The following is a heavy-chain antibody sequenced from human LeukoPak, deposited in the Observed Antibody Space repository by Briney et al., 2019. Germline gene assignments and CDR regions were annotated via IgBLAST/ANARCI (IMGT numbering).Heavy chain of an antibody. V-gene: IGHV3-7*01. CDR2: IKHDGSEK. J-gene: IGHJ4*02. Sequence: GGSLRLSCAAFGFIFTNYFMSWDRQAPGKGLEWVASIKHDGSEKYYVDSVRGRFTISRDNTMNSLYLQMSSLRAEDTAVYYCATDRRWRTSGFYLYFFENWGQGTLVTFSS. D-gene: IGHD3-3*01. CDR3: ATDRRWRTSGFYLYFFEN. CDR1: GFIFTNYF.